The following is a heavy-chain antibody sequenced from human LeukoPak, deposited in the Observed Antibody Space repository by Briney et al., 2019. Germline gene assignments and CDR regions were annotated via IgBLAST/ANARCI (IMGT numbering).Heavy chain of an antibody. D-gene: IGHD3-10*01. CDR1: GYTLTELS. CDR3: ARLVLLWFGELSSWFDP. Sequence: ASVKVSCKGSGYTLTELSMHWVRQAPGKGLEWMGGFDPEDGETIYAQKFQGRVTMTEDTSTDTAYMELSSLRSEDTAVYYCARLVLLWFGELSSWFDPWGQGTLVTVSS. J-gene: IGHJ5*02. CDR2: FDPEDGET. V-gene: IGHV1-24*01.